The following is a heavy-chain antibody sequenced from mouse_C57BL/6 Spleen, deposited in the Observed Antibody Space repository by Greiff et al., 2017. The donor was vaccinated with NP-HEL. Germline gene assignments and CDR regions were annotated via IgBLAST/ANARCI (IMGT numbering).Heavy chain of an antibody. CDR3: ARSNSNLFDY. Sequence: QVQLKQPGAELVKPGASVKLSCKASGYTFTSYWMHWVKQRPGRGLEWIGRIDPNSGGTKYNEKFKSKATLTVDKPSSTAYMQLSSLTSEDSAVYYCARSNSNLFDYWGQGTTLTVSS. CDR2: IDPNSGGT. J-gene: IGHJ2*01. CDR1: GYTFTSYW. V-gene: IGHV1-72*01. D-gene: IGHD2-5*01.